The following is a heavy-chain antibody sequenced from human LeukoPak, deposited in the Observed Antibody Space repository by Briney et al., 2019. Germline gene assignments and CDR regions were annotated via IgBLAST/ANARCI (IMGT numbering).Heavy chain of an antibody. Sequence: SETLSLTCAVSGGSISSGGYSWSWIRQPPGKGLEWIGYIYHSGSTYYNPSLKSRVTISVDTSKNQFSLKLSSVTAADTAVYYCARHTSYSNSLGYWGQGTLVTVSS. D-gene: IGHD4-11*01. CDR3: ARHTSYSNSLGY. V-gene: IGHV4-30-2*03. CDR1: GGSISSGGYS. J-gene: IGHJ4*02. CDR2: IYHSGST.